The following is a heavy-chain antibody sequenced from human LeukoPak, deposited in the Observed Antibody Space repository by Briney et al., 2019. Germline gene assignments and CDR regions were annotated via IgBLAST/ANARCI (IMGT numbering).Heavy chain of an antibody. V-gene: IGHV3-23*01. Sequence: GGSLRLSCAASGFTVSNNYMSWVRQAPGKGLEWVSVISGSGGSTYYADSVKGRFTISRDNSKNTLYLQMNSLRAEDTAVYYCAKDRDILTGYYERGPYFDYWGQGTLVTVSS. CDR3: AKDRDILTGYYERGPYFDY. J-gene: IGHJ4*02. D-gene: IGHD3-9*01. CDR1: GFTVSNNY. CDR2: ISGSGGST.